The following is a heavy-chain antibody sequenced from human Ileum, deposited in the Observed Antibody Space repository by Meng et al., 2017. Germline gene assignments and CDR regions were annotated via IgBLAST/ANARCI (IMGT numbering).Heavy chain of an antibody. CDR2: GST. Sequence: QLQASCPGRVTPSETLSLTCTVSGASVSSNNDGWGRIRQPPGKGLEWIGYGSTNHNPSLKSRVTISVDTSKNQFFLTLNSVTAADTAIYYCARDHWGSLDYWGQGILVTVSS. CDR1: GASVSSNNDG. D-gene: IGHD7-27*01. V-gene: IGHV4-61*01. CDR3: ARDHWGSLDY. J-gene: IGHJ4*02.